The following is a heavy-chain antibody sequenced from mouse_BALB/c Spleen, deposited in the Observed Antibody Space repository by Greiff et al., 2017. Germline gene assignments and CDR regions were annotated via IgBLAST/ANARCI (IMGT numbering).Heavy chain of an antibody. D-gene: IGHD2-1*01. CDR1: GFTFSSYG. J-gene: IGHJ3*01. CDR2: ISSGGSYT. V-gene: IGHV5-6*01. CDR3: AREGVNYRFAY. Sequence: EVKLMESGGDLVKPGGSLKLSCAASGFTFSSYGMSWVRQTPDKRLEWVATISSGGSYTYYPDSVKGRFTISRDNARNILYLQMSSLRSEDTAMYYCAREGVNYRFAYWGQGTLVTVSA.